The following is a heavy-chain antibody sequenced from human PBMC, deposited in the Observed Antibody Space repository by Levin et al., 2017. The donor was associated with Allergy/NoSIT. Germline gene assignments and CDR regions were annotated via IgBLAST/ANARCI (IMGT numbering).Heavy chain of an antibody. D-gene: IGHD1-26*01. Sequence: GGPLRLSCAASGFTFSDYYMSWIRQAPGKGLEWVSYISSSSSYSNYADSVKGRFTITRDNAKNSLYLQMNSLRAEDTAVYYGARSGSYEPGDYWGQGTLVTVSS. CDR2: ISSSSSYS. J-gene: IGHJ4*02. CDR1: GFTFSDYY. V-gene: IGHV3-11*03. CDR3: ARSGSYEPGDY.